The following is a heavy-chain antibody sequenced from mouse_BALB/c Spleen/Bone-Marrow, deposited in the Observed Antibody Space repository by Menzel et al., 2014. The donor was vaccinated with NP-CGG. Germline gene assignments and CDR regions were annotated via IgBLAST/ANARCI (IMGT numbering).Heavy chain of an antibody. J-gene: IGHJ2*01. Sequence: QVQLKQSGAELVMPGASVKMSCKASGHTFTDFWMHWVKQRPGQGLEWIGAIDISDSCTTYNQKFKGKATSTVDESSSTAYMQLSRLTSENSAVYYCARGGANVDYWGQGTTLTVSS. CDR2: IDISDSCT. V-gene: IGHV1-69*01. CDR1: GHTFTDFW. CDR3: ARGGANVDY.